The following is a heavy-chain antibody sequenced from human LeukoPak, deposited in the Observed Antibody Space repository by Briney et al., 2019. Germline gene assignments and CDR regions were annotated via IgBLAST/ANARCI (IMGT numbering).Heavy chain of an antibody. D-gene: IGHD6-19*01. J-gene: IGHJ4*02. CDR1: GFTFSSYS. CDR2: ISRSSSYK. CDR3: ARGSFSGWYGFEY. V-gene: IGHV3-21*01. Sequence: PGGSLRLSCVASGFTFSSYSMNWVRQAPGKGLEWVSSISRSSSYKYYADSVKGRFTISRDNAKNSLYLQMNSLRAEDTAVYYCARGSFSGWYGFEYWGQGTLVTVSS.